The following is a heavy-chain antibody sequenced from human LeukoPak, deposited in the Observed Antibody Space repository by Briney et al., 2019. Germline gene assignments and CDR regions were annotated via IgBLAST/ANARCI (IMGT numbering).Heavy chain of an antibody. Sequence: GGSLRLSCAASGFTFSSYEMNWVRQAPGKGLEWVSYISSSGSTIYYADSVKGRFTISRDNAKNSIYLQMNGLTAEDTAVYYCARTYGSGSLDYGGQGTLVTVSS. V-gene: IGHV3-48*03. CDR2: ISSSGSTI. J-gene: IGHJ4*02. CDR3: ARTYGSGSLDY. D-gene: IGHD2-15*01. CDR1: GFTFSSYE.